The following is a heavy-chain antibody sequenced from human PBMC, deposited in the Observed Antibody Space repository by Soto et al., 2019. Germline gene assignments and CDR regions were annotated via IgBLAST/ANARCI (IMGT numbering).Heavy chain of an antibody. J-gene: IGHJ6*02. Sequence: GGSLRLSCAASGFTFSSYGMHWVRQAPGKGLEWVAVISYDGSNKYYADSGKGRFTISRDNSKNTLYLQMNSLRAEDTAVYYCAKDRGDYGGVGGYYYYYGMDVWGQGTTVTVSS. V-gene: IGHV3-30*18. CDR1: GFTFSSYG. CDR2: ISYDGSNK. CDR3: AKDRGDYGGVGGYYYYYGMDV. D-gene: IGHD4-17*01.